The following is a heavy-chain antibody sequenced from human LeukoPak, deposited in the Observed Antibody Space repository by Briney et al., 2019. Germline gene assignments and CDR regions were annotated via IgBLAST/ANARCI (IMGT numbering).Heavy chain of an antibody. CDR1: GYTFTDYY. V-gene: IGHV1-2*02. D-gene: IGHD6-13*01. CDR3: ARGYSSSRYGDY. J-gene: IGHJ4*02. CDR2: INPNSGGT. Sequence: AASVKVSCKASGYTFTDYYMHWVRQAPGQGLEWMGWINPNSGGTNYAQKLQGRVTMTTDTSTSTAYMELRSLRSDDTAVYYCARGYSSSRYGDYWGQGTLVTVSS.